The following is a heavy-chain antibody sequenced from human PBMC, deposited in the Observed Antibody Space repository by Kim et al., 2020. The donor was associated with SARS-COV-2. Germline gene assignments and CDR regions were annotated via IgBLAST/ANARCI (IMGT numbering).Heavy chain of an antibody. D-gene: IGHD5-12*01. Sequence: GESLKISCKTSGYNFPSYSIAWVRQLPGKGLEWMGIVRPENSETAYSPSFQGQVTILADKSTSTPYLEWDTVRASDTATYYCARRRGFIAYEYEDWLDSW. CDR1: GYNFPSYS. V-gene: IGHV5-51*01. CDR2: VRPENSET. CDR3: ARRRGFIAYEYEDWLDS. J-gene: IGHJ5*01.